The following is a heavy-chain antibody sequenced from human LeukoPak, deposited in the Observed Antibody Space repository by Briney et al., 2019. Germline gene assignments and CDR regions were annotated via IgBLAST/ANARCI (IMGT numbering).Heavy chain of an antibody. J-gene: IGHJ4*02. V-gene: IGHV4-59*01. Sequence: PSETLSLTCTVSGGSISNYYWSWIRQPPGKGLEWIAYIDYSGSTRYNPSLESRVTISVDTSKNQFSLKLTSLTAADSAVYYCARLALGYCSGGTCPYYFDHWGQGTLVTVSS. CDR3: ARLALGYCSGGTCPYYFDH. CDR2: IDYSGST. CDR1: GGSISNYY. D-gene: IGHD2-15*01.